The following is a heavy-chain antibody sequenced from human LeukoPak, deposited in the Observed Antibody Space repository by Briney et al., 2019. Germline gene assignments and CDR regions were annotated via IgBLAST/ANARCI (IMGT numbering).Heavy chain of an antibody. V-gene: IGHV4-4*07. Sequence: SETLSLTCTVSGGSISSYYWSWIRQPAGKGLEWIGRIYTSGSTNYNPSLKSRVTMSVDTSKNQFSLKLSSVTAADTAVYYCATDLGYDYRGYYYYGMDVWGQGTTATVSS. CDR2: IYTSGST. CDR1: GGSISSYY. J-gene: IGHJ6*02. CDR3: ATDLGYDYRGYYYYGMDV. D-gene: IGHD5-12*01.